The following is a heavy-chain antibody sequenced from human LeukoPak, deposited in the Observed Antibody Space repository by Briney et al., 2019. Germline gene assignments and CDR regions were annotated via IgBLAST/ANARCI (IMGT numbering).Heavy chain of an antibody. J-gene: IGHJ5*02. V-gene: IGHV1-18*01. CDR2: FSAYNGNT. D-gene: IGHD2-8*01. Sequence: ASVKVSCKASGYSFTSSGISWVRQAPGQGLEWLGWFSAYNGNTNYAQKFQVRVTMTTDTSTSTAYMELTSLRSDDTAVYYCARVDRRAPPILPINGENNWFDPXGQGTLVTVSS. CDR1: GYSFTSSG. CDR3: ARVDRRAPPILPINGENNWFDP.